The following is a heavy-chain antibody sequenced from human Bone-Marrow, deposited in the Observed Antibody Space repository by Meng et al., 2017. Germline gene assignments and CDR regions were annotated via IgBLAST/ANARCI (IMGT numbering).Heavy chain of an antibody. CDR2: INPKRSDT. CDR1: GYTSGVYW. V-gene: IGHV1-2*02. J-gene: IGHJ1*01. D-gene: IGHD4/OR15-4a*01. Sequence: QVQQVEPGPVGTKPSASVNVVCMASGYTSGVYWRHWVRRAPGQGLEWIGWINPKRSDTHNAQRIQGIVTMAEATTINTAYMVLIVLSSEDTADYCGATCPSWCSPHEYFEHWGQGTLVTVSS. CDR3: ATCPSWCSPHEYFEH.